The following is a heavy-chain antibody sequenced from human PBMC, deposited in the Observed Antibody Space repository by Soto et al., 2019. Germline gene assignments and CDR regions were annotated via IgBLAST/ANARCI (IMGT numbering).Heavy chain of an antibody. J-gene: IGHJ6*02. CDR3: ARHNRIVVVPAAIGRQGDYYYYGMDV. V-gene: IGHV5-10-1*01. CDR1: GYSFTSYW. CDR2: IDPSDSYT. D-gene: IGHD2-2*01. Sequence: GESLKISCKGSGYSFTSYWISWVRQMPGKGLEGMGGIDPSDSYTNYSPSFQGHVTISADKYISTDYLPWSSLKASDTAMYYCARHNRIVVVPAAIGRQGDYYYYGMDVWGQGTTVTVSS.